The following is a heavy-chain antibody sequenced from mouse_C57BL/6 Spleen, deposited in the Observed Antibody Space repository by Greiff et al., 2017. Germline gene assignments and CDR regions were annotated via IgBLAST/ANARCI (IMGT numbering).Heavy chain of an antibody. CDR1: GYTFTAYH. J-gene: IGHJ3*01. D-gene: IGHD3-2*02. Sequence: EVQGVESGPELVKPGASVKIPCKASGYTFTAYHMDWVKQSHGKSLEWIGDINPNNGGTIYNQKFKGKATLTVDNSSSTAYMGLRSLTSEDTAVYWGARGAQAPFAYWGQGTLVTVSA. V-gene: IGHV1-18*01. CDR2: INPNNGGT. CDR3: ARGAQAPFAY.